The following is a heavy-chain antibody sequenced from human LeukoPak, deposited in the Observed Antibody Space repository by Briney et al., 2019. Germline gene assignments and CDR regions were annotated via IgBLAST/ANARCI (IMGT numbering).Heavy chain of an antibody. V-gene: IGHV3-64D*06. CDR2: ISSNGGST. Sequence: GGSLRLSCSASGFTLSSYAMHWVRQAPGKGLEYVSAISSNGGSTYYADSVKGRFTISRDNSKNTLYLQMSSLRAEDTAVYYCVKPDYGDNAFYYYYGMDVWGKGTTVTVSS. D-gene: IGHD4-17*01. CDR3: VKPDYGDNAFYYYYGMDV. J-gene: IGHJ6*04. CDR1: GFTLSSYA.